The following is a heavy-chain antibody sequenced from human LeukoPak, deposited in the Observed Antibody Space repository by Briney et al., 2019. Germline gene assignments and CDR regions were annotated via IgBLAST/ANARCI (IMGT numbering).Heavy chain of an antibody. D-gene: IGHD3-10*01. J-gene: IGHJ4*02. Sequence: SETLSLTCTVSGCSISSYYWSWIRQPPGKGLEWTGYIYYSGSTNYNPSLKSRVTISVDTSKNQFSLKLSSVTAADTDVYYCARSHYYYGSGSLWGQGTLVTVSS. V-gene: IGHV4-59*01. CDR2: IYYSGST. CDR1: GCSISSYY. CDR3: ARSHYYYGSGSL.